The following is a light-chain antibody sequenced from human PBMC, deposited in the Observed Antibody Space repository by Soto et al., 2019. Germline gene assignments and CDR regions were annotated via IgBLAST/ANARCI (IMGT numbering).Light chain of an antibody. CDR2: DVS. V-gene: IGLV2-11*01. CDR1: SSDVGGYNY. Sequence: QSALTQPRSVSGSPGQSVTISCTGTSSDVGGYNYVSWYQHNPGKAPKLMIFDVSARPSGVPDRFSGSKSANTASLTISGLQAEDEADYYCCCCSYAGSSSFRVLFGGGTQLTVL. CDR3: CSYAGSSSFRVL. J-gene: IGLJ2*01.